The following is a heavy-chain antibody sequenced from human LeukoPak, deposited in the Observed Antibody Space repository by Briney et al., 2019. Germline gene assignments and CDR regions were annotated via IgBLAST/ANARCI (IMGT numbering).Heavy chain of an antibody. J-gene: IGHJ5*02. CDR2: IYYSGST. Sequence: PSETLSLTCIVSGGSISSHYWSWIRQPPGKGLEWIGYIYYSGSTNYNPSLKSRVTISVDTSKNQFSLKLSSVTAADTAVYYCARCQQLYDFWFDPWGQGTLVTVSS. D-gene: IGHD6-13*01. CDR3: ARCQQLYDFWFDP. CDR1: GGSISSHY. V-gene: IGHV4-59*11.